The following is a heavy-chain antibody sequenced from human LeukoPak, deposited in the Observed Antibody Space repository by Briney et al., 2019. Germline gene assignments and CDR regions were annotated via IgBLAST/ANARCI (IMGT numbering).Heavy chain of an antibody. CDR2: IIPNSGGT. J-gene: IGHJ6*02. CDR3: ARIAYCGGDCLYGMDV. V-gene: IGHV1-2*02. Sequence: ASVKVSRKASGGTFSSYAISWVRQAPGQGLEWMGGIIPNSGGTNYAQKFQGRVTMTRDTSISTAYMELSRLRSDDTAVYYCARIAYCGGDCLYGMDVWGQGTTVTVSS. CDR1: GGTFSSYA. D-gene: IGHD2-21*02.